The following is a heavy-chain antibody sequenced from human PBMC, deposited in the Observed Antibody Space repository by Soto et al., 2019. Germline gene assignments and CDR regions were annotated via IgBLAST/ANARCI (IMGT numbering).Heavy chain of an antibody. V-gene: IGHV4-59*01. J-gene: IGHJ4*02. CDR3: ASVTFGGIVLAH. CDR1: AASFSKYY. Sequence: SETLSLTCTVSAASFSKYYWTLIRQSPGKGLEWIGYIYFNGNTNYNPSLKTRVTMSIYTSKKQFSLNLSSVTAADTAVYYCASVTFGGIVLAHWRQGALVTVSS. D-gene: IGHD3-16*01. CDR2: IYFNGNT.